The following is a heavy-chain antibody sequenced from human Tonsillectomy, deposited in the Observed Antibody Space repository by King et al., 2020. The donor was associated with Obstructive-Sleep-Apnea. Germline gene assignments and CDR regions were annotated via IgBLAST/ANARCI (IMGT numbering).Heavy chain of an antibody. D-gene: IGHD1-14*01. J-gene: IGHJ3*02. CDR2: IIPILGIA. V-gene: IGHV1-69*04. CDR1: VGTFSSYA. Sequence: VQLVQSGAEVKKPGSSVKVSCKASVGTFSSYAISWVRQAPGQGLEWMGGIIPILGIANSAQKFQGRVTITADKSTSTAYMELSSLRSEDTAVYYCATRGPTTYDAFDIWGQGTMVTVSS. CDR3: ATRGPTTYDAFDI.